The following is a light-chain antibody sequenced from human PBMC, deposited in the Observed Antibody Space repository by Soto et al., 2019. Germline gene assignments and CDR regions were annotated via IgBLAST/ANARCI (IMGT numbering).Light chain of an antibody. CDR1: TGTVTSGHY. CDR3: LLYYGGAVV. V-gene: IGLV7-43*01. J-gene: IGLJ2*01. CDR2: STD. Sequence: QTVVTQEPSLTVSPGGTVTLTCASSTGTVTSGHYPNWLQQKPGQAPRALVYSTDTRHSWTPARFSGSLLGGKAALTLSGAQPQDEADYYCLLYYGGAVVFGGGTKLTVL.